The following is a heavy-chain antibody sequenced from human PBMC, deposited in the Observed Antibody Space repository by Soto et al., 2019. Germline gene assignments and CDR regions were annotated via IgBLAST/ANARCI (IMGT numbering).Heavy chain of an antibody. CDR1: GFTFSSYS. J-gene: IGHJ4*02. CDR2: ISRSSSYI. V-gene: IGHV3-21*01. CDR3: ARDWSSSSPYFDY. Sequence: GGSLRLSCAASGFTFSSYSMNWVRQAPGKGLEWVSSISRSSSYIYYADSVKGRFTISRDNAKNSLYLQMNSLRAEDTAVYYCARDWSSSSPYFDYWGQGTLVTVSS. D-gene: IGHD6-6*01.